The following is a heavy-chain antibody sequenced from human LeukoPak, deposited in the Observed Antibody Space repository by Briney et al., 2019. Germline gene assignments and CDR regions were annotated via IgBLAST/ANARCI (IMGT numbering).Heavy chain of an antibody. CDR3: AXDXXXXSGXXGGY. Sequence: FTXXXXGMHWVRQAPGKXLXGVAFIRYDGSNKYYADSVKGRFTISRDNSKNTLYLQMNRLRAEDTAGYYCAXDXXXXSGXXGGYWGQGXLXTVSS. V-gene: IGHV3-30*02. CDR2: IRYDGSNK. CDR1: FTXXXXG. J-gene: IGHJ4*02. D-gene: IGHD6-25*01.